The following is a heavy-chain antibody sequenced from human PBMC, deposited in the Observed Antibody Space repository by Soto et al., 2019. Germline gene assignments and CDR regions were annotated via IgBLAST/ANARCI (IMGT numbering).Heavy chain of an antibody. CDR2: VSFEGKVT. D-gene: IGHD2-21*02. V-gene: IGHV3-30*04. J-gene: IGHJ4*02. CDR1: GFTFNSLS. Sequence: PGGSLRLSCTGSGFTFNSLSLHWVRQGPDKGLEWVAVVSFEGKVTYYADSVKGRFNVSRDNSKNSFFLQANSLRAEDTAVYYCAREPYGDSQYFDYWGQGT. CDR3: AREPYGDSQYFDY.